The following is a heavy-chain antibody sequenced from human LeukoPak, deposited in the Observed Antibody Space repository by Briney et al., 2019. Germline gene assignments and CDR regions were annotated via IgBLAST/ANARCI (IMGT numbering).Heavy chain of an antibody. J-gene: IGHJ4*02. CDR2: IHYDATNK. Sequence: GGSLRLSCAASGITFSSYGMHLVRKAPGKGLEWVAFIHYDATNKYYADSVKGRFTISRDNSKNTLFVQMNSLRAEDTAVYYCAKSAKGINFDYWGQGTLVTVSS. D-gene: IGHD5-18*01. CDR1: GITFSSYG. CDR3: AKSAKGINFDY. V-gene: IGHV3-30*02.